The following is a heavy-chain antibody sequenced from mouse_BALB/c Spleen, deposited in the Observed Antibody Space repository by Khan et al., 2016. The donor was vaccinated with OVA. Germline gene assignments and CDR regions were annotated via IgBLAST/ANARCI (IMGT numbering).Heavy chain of an antibody. CDR1: GSTFTSYG. J-gene: IGHJ2*01. CDR3: TTAYDRYYCDY. D-gene: IGHD2-14*01. V-gene: IGHV1S134*01. CDR2: IYPGNGYT. Sequence: EVQLQESGAELGRPGSSVKLSCKTSGSTFTSYGIKWVKQRPGQGLEWIGYIYPGNGYTEYNEKFQGKAILTSDTSSSTAYMQLRSLTSEDSAVYYCTTAYDRYYCDYWGQGTTLTVSS.